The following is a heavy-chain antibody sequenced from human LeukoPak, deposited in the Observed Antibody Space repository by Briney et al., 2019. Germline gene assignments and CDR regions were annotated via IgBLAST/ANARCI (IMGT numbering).Heavy chain of an antibody. V-gene: IGHV3-11*04. D-gene: IGHD3-22*01. J-gene: IGHJ1*01. CDR2: ISSSGSTI. Sequence: PGGSLRLSCAASGFTFSDYYMSWIRQAPGKGLEWVSYISSSGSTIYYADSVKGRFTISRDNAKNSLYLQMNSLRAEDTAVYYCARGFYYYDSSGYYYGYLRHWGQGTLVTVSS. CDR1: GFTFSDYY. CDR3: ARGFYYYDSSGYYYGYLRH.